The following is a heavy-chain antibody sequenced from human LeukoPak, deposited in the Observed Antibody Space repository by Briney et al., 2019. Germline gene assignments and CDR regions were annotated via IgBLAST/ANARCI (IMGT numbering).Heavy chain of an antibody. D-gene: IGHD3-3*01. CDR2: IYYSGST. V-gene: IGHV4-59*01. J-gene: IGHJ6*03. CDR3: ARGPYYDFWSGYYYYYYYMDV. Sequence: SETLSLTCTVSGGSISSYYWSWIRQPPGKGLEWIGYIYYSGSTNYNPSLKSRVTISVDTSKNQSSLKLSSVTAADTAVYYCARGPYYDFWSGYYYYYYYMDVWGKETTVTVSS. CDR1: GGSISSYY.